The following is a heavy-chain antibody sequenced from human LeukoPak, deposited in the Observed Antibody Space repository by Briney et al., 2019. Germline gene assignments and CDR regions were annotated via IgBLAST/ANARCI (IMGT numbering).Heavy chain of an antibody. CDR1: GFIFSNFG. CDR3: ARDYSSGYHSDGPRFDP. CDR2: IRYDKSNE. V-gene: IGHV3-30*02. J-gene: IGHJ5*02. D-gene: IGHD5-24*01. Sequence: GGSLRLSCTVSGFIFSNFGMHWVRQAPGKGLEWLAYIRYDKSNEYYADFVKGRFTISRGNSKNVLYLQMNSLRPEDTALYFCARDYSSGYHSDGPRFDPWGQGTLVTVSS.